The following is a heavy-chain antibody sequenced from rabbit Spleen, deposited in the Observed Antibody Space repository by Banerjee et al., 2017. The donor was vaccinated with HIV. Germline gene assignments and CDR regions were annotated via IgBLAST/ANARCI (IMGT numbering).Heavy chain of an antibody. CDR1: GVSLNDKDV. D-gene: IGHD8-1*01. J-gene: IGHJ6*01. V-gene: IGHV1S45*01. CDR3: ARDAGTSFSTYGMDL. Sequence: EQLEESGGGLVKPEGSLTLTCKASGVSLNDKDVMCWVRQAPGKGLEWITCINMFTSKSVYASWAKGRFIMSRPSSTTVTLQMTSLTVADTATYFCARDAGTSFSTYGMDLWGPGTLVTVS. CDR2: INMFTSKS.